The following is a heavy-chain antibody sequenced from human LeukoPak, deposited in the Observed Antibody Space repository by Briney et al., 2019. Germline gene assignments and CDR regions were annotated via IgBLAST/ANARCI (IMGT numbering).Heavy chain of an antibody. CDR1: GFPFTSNA. Sequence: GPLLLSVAASGFPFTSNAMSWVRQPPGKGLEWVAAISNGKTYYSNSVRGRFAISRDESTNTVYLPMNSLRDEDTALYHCVREAGYCAPVCVKTNWFDPWGQGTLVTVSS. V-gene: IGHV3-23*01. D-gene: IGHD2-15*01. CDR3: VREAGYCAPVCVKTNWFDP. J-gene: IGHJ5*02. CDR2: ISNGKT.